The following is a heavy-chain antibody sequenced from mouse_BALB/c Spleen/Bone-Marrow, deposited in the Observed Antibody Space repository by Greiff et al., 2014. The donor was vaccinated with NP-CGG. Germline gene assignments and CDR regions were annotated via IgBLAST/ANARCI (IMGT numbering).Heavy chain of an antibody. CDR3: AKQYGNYDWYFDV. Sequence: VKLVESGPGLVAPSQSPSITCTVSGFSLNDYGVSWIRQPPGKGLEWLGVIWGGGSTYYNSALKSRLSISKDNSKSQVFLKMNSLQTEDTAMYYCAKQYGNYDWYFDVWGAGTTVTVSS. CDR1: GFSLNDYG. D-gene: IGHD2-1*01. V-gene: IGHV2-6-5*01. CDR2: IWGGGST. J-gene: IGHJ1*01.